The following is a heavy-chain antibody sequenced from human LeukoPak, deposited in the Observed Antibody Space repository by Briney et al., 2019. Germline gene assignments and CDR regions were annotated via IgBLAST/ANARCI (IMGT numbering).Heavy chain of an antibody. J-gene: IGHJ4*02. CDR2: IYYSGST. CDR3: ERDYNWSYFDY. CDR1: GGSISTYY. V-gene: IGHV4-59*01. D-gene: IGHD1-20*01. Sequence: PSETLSLTCTVSGGSISTYYWSWIRQPPGKGLEWIGYIYYSGSTNYNPSLKSRVTISVDTSKNQFSLKLSSVTAADTAVYYCERDYNWSYFDYWGQGTLVTVSS.